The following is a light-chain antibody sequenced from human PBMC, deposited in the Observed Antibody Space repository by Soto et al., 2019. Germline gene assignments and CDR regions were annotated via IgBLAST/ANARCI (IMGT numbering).Light chain of an antibody. J-gene: IGKJ1*01. CDR1: QSVGSNF. V-gene: IGKV3-20*01. Sequence: IVLTQSPGTLSLSPGERATISCRASQSVGSNFLAWYQQKRGQAPRILIYAASNRASGIPDRFSGSGSGSDFTLTISRLEPEDFAVYYCQQYGSPPWAFGQGTRVEI. CDR2: AAS. CDR3: QQYGSPPWA.